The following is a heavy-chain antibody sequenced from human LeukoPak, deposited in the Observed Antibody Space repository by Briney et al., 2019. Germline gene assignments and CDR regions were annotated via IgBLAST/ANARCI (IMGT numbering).Heavy chain of an antibody. CDR1: GFTFSSYY. Sequence: GGSLRLSCAASGFTFSSYYMRWVRQAPGKGLEWVANMNQDGSQRNYVDSVKGRFTISRDNAKNSLYLQMNSLRVEDTAVYFCARDRLPSSYRGLDPWGQGTPVIVSS. CDR3: ARDRLPSSYRGLDP. D-gene: IGHD6-13*01. CDR2: MNQDGSQR. V-gene: IGHV3-7*03. J-gene: IGHJ5*02.